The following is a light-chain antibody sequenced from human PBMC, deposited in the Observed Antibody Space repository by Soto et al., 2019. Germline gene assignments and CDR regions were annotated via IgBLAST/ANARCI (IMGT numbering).Light chain of an antibody. CDR3: QQYNDNWT. CDR1: QIISSW. CDR2: KAS. J-gene: IGKJ1*01. Sequence: DIQMTQSPSTLSASVGDRVTITCRASQIISSWLAWYQQKPGTVPNLLIYKASTLQSGVPSRFSGSGSGTEFTLTISSLQPDDSATYYCQQYNDNWTFGQGTKVEIK. V-gene: IGKV1-5*03.